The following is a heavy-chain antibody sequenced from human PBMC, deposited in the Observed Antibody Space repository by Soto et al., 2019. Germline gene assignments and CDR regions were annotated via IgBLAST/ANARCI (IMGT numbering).Heavy chain of an antibody. V-gene: IGHV1-18*04. Sequence: ASVKVSCKASGYTFTSYGISWVRQAPGQGLEWMGWISAYNGNTNYAQKLQGRVTMTTDTSTSTAYMELRSPRSDDTAVYYCARGLYYYDSSGYDYWGQGTLVTVSS. CDR3: ARGLYYYDSSGYDY. D-gene: IGHD3-22*01. J-gene: IGHJ4*02. CDR2: ISAYNGNT. CDR1: GYTFTSYG.